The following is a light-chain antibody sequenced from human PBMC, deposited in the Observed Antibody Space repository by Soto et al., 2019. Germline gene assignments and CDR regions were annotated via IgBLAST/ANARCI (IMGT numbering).Light chain of an antibody. Sequence: EIVLTQSPATLSLSPGERATLSCRASQSVGNYLGWYQQRPGQAPRLLIYDASERAAGIPARFSGSGSGTDFTLTINSLEPEDFALYYCHHRYTWPRAFGQGTRLEIK. V-gene: IGKV3-11*01. CDR2: DAS. CDR1: QSVGNY. J-gene: IGKJ5*01. CDR3: HHRYTWPRA.